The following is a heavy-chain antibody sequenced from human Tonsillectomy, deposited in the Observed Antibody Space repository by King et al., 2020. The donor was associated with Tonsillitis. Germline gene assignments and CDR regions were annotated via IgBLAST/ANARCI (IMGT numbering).Heavy chain of an antibody. CDR3: AAEGAYSSGWYDGAFDI. D-gene: IGHD6-19*01. Sequence: QLVQSGPEVKKPGTSVKVSCKASGFTFTSSAVQWVRQARGQRLEWIGWIAVGSGNTNYAQKFQERVTITRDMSTSTAYMELSSLRSEDTAVYYCAAEGAYSSGWYDGAFDIWGQGTMVTVSS. V-gene: IGHV1-58*01. CDR1: GFTFTSSA. J-gene: IGHJ3*02. CDR2: IAVGSGNT.